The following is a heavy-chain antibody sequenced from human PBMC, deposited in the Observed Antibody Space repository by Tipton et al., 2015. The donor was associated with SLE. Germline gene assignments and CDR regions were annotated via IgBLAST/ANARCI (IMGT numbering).Heavy chain of an antibody. CDR2: VTTSAYGT. CDR1: GFPLINSA. Sequence: SLRLSCAASGFPLINSAMAWFRQAPGKGLEWVSAVTTSAYGTFYADSVKGRFTISRDNSKNTVYLEMSSLRVEDTAMYYCARGISANNWGSIGYFDYWGQGTLVTVSS. D-gene: IGHD7-27*01. CDR3: ARGISANNWGSIGYFDY. J-gene: IGHJ4*02. V-gene: IGHV3-23*01.